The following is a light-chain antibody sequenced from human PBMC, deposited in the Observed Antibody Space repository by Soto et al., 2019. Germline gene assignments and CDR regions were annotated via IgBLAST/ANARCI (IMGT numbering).Light chain of an antibody. J-gene: IGKJ4*01. CDR2: DAS. CDR3: HQRSNWQVAT. V-gene: IGKV3-11*01. Sequence: EIVVTQSPATLSLSPGERATLSCRASQSASSYLAWYQQKPGQAPRLLIYDASNRATGIPARFSGSGSGTAFTLTISGLEPEDFAVYYCHQRSNWQVATFGGGTNVEIK. CDR1: QSASSY.